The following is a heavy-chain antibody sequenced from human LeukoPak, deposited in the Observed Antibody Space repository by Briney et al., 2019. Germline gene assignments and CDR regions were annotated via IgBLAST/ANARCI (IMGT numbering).Heavy chain of an antibody. V-gene: IGHV3-23*01. CDR3: ARERSGYYIFDQ. D-gene: IGHD3-3*01. CDR1: GFTFSDYT. CDR2: ITYSGGDT. Sequence: GGSLRLSCAASGFTFSDYTMSWVRQAPGKGLEWVSTITYSGGDTYFADSVKGRFTISRDNSKNTLHLRMNSLRAEDTAIYYCARERSGYYIFDQWGQGTLVTVSS. J-gene: IGHJ4*02.